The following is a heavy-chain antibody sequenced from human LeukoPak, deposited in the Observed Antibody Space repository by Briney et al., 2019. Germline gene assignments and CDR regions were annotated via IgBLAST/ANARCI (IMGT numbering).Heavy chain of an antibody. V-gene: IGHV4-61*02. CDR1: GDSINSGKSY. CDR3: ARTRPSGSSHYFDS. CDR2: IFTSGST. D-gene: IGHD1-26*01. Sequence: TSQTLSLTCSVSGDSINSGKSYWSWIRQPAGEGLEWIGRIFTSGSTNYNPTLKSRVTISVDTSKNQFSLKLSSVTAADTAVFYCARTRPSGSSHYFDSWGQGTLVTVSS. J-gene: IGHJ4*02.